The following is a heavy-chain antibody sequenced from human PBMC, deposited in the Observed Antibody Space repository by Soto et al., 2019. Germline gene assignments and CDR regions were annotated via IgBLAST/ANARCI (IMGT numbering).Heavy chain of an antibody. Sequence: ASVKVSCKASGYTFTSYGISWVRQAPGQGLDWMGWISAYNGNTNYAQKLQGRVTMITDTSTSTAYMELRSLRSDDTAVYYCARTNTVTHPGYYYYYMDVWGKGTTVTVSS. J-gene: IGHJ6*03. CDR3: ARTNTVTHPGYYYYYMDV. D-gene: IGHD4-4*01. V-gene: IGHV1-18*01. CDR1: GYTFTSYG. CDR2: ISAYNGNT.